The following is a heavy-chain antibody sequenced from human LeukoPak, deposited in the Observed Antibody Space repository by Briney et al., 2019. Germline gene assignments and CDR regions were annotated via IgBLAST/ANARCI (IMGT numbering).Heavy chain of an antibody. CDR2: IFYSGTP. J-gene: IGHJ2*01. D-gene: IGHD4-23*01. CDR3: ARGGYGGNFYWYFDL. CDR1: FDSLSSQY. V-gene: IGHV4-59*11. Sequence: SETVSLTCPFSFDSLSSQYWSWIRQPPGKGLEWIGYIFYSGTPNYHPSLKSRVTLSIDTSKKEFSLTLTSVTAADTAVYYCARGGYGGNFYWYFDLWGRGTLVTVSS.